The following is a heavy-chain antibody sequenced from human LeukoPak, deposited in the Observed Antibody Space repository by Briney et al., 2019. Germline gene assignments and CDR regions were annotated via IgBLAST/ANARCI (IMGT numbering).Heavy chain of an antibody. CDR2: ISSSGGSP. Sequence: GGSLRLSCVASGFTFSTYALSWVRQAPGKGLEWVSAISSSGGSPYYADSVNGRFTISRDKSKNTLYLQMNSLRAEDTALYYCAKDQALSLSSSRVLDYWGQETLVTVSS. J-gene: IGHJ4*02. CDR3: AKDQALSLSSSRVLDY. CDR1: GFTFSTYA. D-gene: IGHD2-2*01. V-gene: IGHV3-23*01.